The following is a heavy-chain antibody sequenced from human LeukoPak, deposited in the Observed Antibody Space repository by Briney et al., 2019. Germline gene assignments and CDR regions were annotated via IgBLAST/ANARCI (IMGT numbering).Heavy chain of an antibody. D-gene: IGHD2-15*01. CDR2: IYYSGST. Sequence: SETLSLTCTVSGGSISSYYWSWIRQPPGKGLDWIGYIYYSGSTNYNPSLKSRVTISVDTSKNQFSLKLSSVTAADTAVYYCAREGGFCSGGSCYSSWGQGTLVTVSS. J-gene: IGHJ4*02. CDR1: GGSISSYY. V-gene: IGHV4-59*01. CDR3: AREGGFCSGGSCYSS.